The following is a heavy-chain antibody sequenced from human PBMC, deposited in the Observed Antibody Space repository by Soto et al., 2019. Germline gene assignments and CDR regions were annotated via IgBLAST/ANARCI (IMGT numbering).Heavy chain of an antibody. CDR3: AAAHIGAAVPNWFDP. CDR2: ISYSGTT. D-gene: IGHD6-25*01. V-gene: IGHV4-31*11. CDR1: GGSISSGGHY. J-gene: IGHJ5*02. Sequence: PSETLSLTCAVSGGSISSGGHYWSWIRQHPGKGLEFMGYISYSGTTYYNPSLKSRLTLLIDTSENQFSLKLRSVTAVDTAVYYCAAAHIGAAVPNWFDPWGQGTLVTVSS.